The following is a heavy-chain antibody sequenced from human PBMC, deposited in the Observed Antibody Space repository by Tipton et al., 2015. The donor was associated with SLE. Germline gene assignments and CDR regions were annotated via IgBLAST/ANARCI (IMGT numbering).Heavy chain of an antibody. J-gene: IGHJ5*02. CDR1: GGSISSYY. CDR2: IYYSGST. V-gene: IGHV4-59*01. Sequence: TLSLTCTVSGGSISSYYWSWIRQPPGKGLEWIGYIYYSGSTNYNPSLKSRVTISEGMSKNQVSLKLNSVTAADTAVYYCARAMINWFDPWGQGTVVTVSS. D-gene: IGHD3-22*01. CDR3: ARAMINWFDP.